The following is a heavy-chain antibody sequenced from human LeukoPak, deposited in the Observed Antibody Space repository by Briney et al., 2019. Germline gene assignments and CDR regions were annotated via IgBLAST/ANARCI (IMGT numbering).Heavy chain of an antibody. Sequence: GGSLRLSCAASGFSLSSYAMSWFRQAPGKGLEWVSAISSSDDGTYHAGSVKGRFTSSRDNSKNTLYLQMTSLRAEDTAVYYCATELIVVVTAILDYWGQGTLVTVSS. CDR1: GFSLSSYA. V-gene: IGHV3-23*01. J-gene: IGHJ4*02. D-gene: IGHD2-21*02. CDR2: ISSSDDGT. CDR3: ATELIVVVTAILDY.